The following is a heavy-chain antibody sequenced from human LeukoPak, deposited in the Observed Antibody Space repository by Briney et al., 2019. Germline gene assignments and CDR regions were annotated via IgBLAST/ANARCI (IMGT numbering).Heavy chain of an antibody. CDR3: ARDEISGTYYTEYFHH. V-gene: IGHV4-59*01. CDR1: GGSISTYY. D-gene: IGHD1-26*01. Sequence: PSETLSLTCTVSGGSISTYYGNWIRQAPGKGLEWIGYIYYTGSTNYNPSLKSRVTISVDTSKNQFSLKLSSVTAADTAVYYCARDEISGTYYTEYFHHWGQGTLVTVSS. J-gene: IGHJ1*01. CDR2: IYYTGST.